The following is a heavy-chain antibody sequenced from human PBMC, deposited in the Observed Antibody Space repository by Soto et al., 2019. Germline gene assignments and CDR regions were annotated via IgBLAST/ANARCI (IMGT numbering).Heavy chain of an antibody. V-gene: IGHV4-39*01. J-gene: IGHJ4*02. CDR2: IYYSGGT. CDR1: GDSISSSSYY. Sequence: SETLSLTCSVSGDSISSSSYYRGWIRQPPGKGLEWIGTIYYSGGTYYNPSLKSRVTVSVDTSKNQFSLKLNSVTAADTAVYYCARGAVAGIFMDYWGQGTLVTVSS. D-gene: IGHD6-19*01. CDR3: ARGAVAGIFMDY.